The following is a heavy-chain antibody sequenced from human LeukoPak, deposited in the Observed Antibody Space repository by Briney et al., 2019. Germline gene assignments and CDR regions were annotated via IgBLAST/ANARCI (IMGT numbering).Heavy chain of an antibody. CDR3: ARVSLAYCGGDCSDAFDI. V-gene: IGHV1-2*02. CDR1: GYTFTCYY. J-gene: IGHJ3*02. CDR2: INPNSGGT. Sequence: ASVKVSCKASGYTFTCYYMHWVRQAPGQGLQWMGWINPNSGGTNYAQKFQGRVTMTRDTSISTAYLDLSRLRSDDTAVYYCARVSLAYCGGDCSDAFDIWGQGTMVTVSS. D-gene: IGHD2-21*02.